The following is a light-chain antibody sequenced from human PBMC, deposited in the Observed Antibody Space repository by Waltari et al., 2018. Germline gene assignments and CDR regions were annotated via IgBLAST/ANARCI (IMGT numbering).Light chain of an antibody. CDR2: ESS. CDR1: QSIGNS. Sequence: DIQMTQSPATLSASVGDRVTITCRATQSIGNSLAWYQQKPGKAPRLLIFESSSLGRGVPSRCSGSGSGTHFTLTISDLQRDDVATYYCQQYYTYGSIFGRGTKLEI. CDR3: QQYYTYGSI. J-gene: IGKJ2*01. V-gene: IGKV1-5*03.